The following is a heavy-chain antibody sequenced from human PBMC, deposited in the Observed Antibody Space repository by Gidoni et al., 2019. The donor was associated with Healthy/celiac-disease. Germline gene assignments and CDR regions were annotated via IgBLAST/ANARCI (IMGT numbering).Heavy chain of an antibody. J-gene: IGHJ3*02. V-gene: IGHV3-21*01. CDR3: ARLRLGWGSGAFDI. CDR2: ISSSSSYI. Sequence: EVQLVESGGGLVKPGGSLRLSCAASGFTFSSYSMNWVRQAPGKGLEWVSSISSSSSYIYYADSVKGRFTISRDNAKNSLYLQMNSLRAEDTAVYYCARLRLGWGSGAFDIWGQGTMVTVSS. CDR1: GFTFSSYS. D-gene: IGHD3-16*01.